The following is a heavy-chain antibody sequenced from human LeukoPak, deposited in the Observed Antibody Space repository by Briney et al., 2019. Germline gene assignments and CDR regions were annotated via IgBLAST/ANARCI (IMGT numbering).Heavy chain of an antibody. Sequence: GASVKVSCKASGYTFTGYYMHWVRQAPGQGLEWMGWISAYNGNTNYAQKFQGRVTMTRNTSISTAYMELSSLRSEDTAVYYCARGRGFFEFDYWGQGTLATVSS. CDR1: GYTFTGYY. CDR2: ISAYNGNT. J-gene: IGHJ4*02. D-gene: IGHD3-10*01. CDR3: ARGRGFFEFDY. V-gene: IGHV1-8*02.